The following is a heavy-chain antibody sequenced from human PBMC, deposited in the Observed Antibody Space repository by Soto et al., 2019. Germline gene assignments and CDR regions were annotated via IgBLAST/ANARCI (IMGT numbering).Heavy chain of an antibody. V-gene: IGHV4-59*01. J-gene: IGHJ4*02. CDR2: ISHSGNT. CDR3: AGLRGYAGSPIDY. Sequence: SETLSLTCTVSGGSIISGYWSWIRQPPGKGLEWIGYISHSGNTNYNPSVKSRVTLSVDTPKNQFSLRLSSVATADTAVYYCAGLRGYAGSPIDYWGQGTLVTVSS. D-gene: IGHD2-15*01. CDR1: GGSIISGY.